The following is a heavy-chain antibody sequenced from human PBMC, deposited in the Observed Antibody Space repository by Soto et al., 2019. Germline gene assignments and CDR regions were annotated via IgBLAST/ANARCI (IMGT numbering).Heavy chain of an antibody. J-gene: IGHJ6*02. V-gene: IGHV4-30-4*01. CDR1: GGSISSGDYY. Sequence: SETLSLTCTVSGGSISSGDYYWSWIRQPPGKGLEWIGYIYYSGSTYYNPSLKSRVTISVDTSKNQFSLKLSSVTAADTAVYYCARYDVSSSPYGMDVWGQGTTVTVSS. D-gene: IGHD6-13*01. CDR2: IYYSGST. CDR3: ARYDVSSSPYGMDV.